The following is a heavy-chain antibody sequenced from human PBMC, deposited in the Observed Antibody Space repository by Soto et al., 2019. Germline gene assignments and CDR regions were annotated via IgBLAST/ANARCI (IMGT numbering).Heavy chain of an antibody. J-gene: IGHJ6*02. D-gene: IGHD3-10*01. CDR2: IYYSGST. CDR3: ARVDATGGSGSYYHYYYYGMDV. CDR1: GCSISSYY. Sequence: PXETLSLTCTVSGCSISSYYWSWIRQPPGKGLEWIGYIYYSGSTNYNPSLKSRVTISVDTSKNQFSLKLSSVTAADTAVYYCARVDATGGSGSYYHYYYYGMDVWGQGTTVTVSS. V-gene: IGHV4-59*01.